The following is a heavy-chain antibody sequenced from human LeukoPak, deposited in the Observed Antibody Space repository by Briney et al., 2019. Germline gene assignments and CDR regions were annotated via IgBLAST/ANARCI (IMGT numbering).Heavy chain of an antibody. CDR1: GGSINSSSYY. CDR3: ARERMTTVTTTVDY. J-gene: IGHJ4*02. V-gene: IGHV4-39*07. CDR2: IYHSGST. D-gene: IGHD4-17*01. Sequence: PSETLSLTCTVSGGSINSSSYYWGWIRQPPGKGLEWIGSIYHSGSTYYNPSLKSRVTISVDKSKNQFSLKLSSVTAADTAVYYCARERMTTVTTTVDYWGQGTLVTVSS.